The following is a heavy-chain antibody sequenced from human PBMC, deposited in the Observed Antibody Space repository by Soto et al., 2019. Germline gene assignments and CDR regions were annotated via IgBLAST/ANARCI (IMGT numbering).Heavy chain of an antibody. J-gene: IGHJ4*02. Sequence: LVESGGGMAQPGRSLRLSCATSGVSLSPSGMHRVRQAPGKGLEWVAIIWNDGSTTYYADSVKGRFTISRDNSKNTLYLQMNYLRDEDTAVYYCARDGSHYDVDYWGQGTLVTVSS. CDR3: ARDGSHYDVDY. CDR1: GVSLSPSG. D-gene: IGHD4-4*01. V-gene: IGHV3-33*01. CDR2: IWNDGSTT.